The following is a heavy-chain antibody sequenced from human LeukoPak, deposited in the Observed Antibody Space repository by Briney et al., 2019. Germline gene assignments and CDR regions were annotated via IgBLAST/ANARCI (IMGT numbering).Heavy chain of an antibody. D-gene: IGHD6-13*01. Sequence: PSETLSLTCTVPGGSISTYYWSWIRQAPGKGLEWIGYINYSGSTDYNPSLKSRVTISVDTSKNQLSLKMRSVTAADTAVYYCAREYSSFEYWGQGTLVTVSS. CDR1: GGSISTYY. J-gene: IGHJ4*02. CDR2: INYSGST. CDR3: AREYSSFEY. V-gene: IGHV4-59*01.